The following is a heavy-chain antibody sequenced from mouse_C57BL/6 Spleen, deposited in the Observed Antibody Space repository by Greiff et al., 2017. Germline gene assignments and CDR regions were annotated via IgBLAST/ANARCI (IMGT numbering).Heavy chain of an antibody. V-gene: IGHV1-64*01. CDR1: GYTFTSYW. D-gene: IGHD2-2*01. CDR2: IHPNSGST. CDR3: ARSVGYEGFDY. Sequence: QVQLQQPGAELVKPGASVKLSCKASGYTFTSYWMHWVKQRPGQGLEWIGMIHPNSGSTNYNEKFKSKATLTVDKSSSTAYMQLSSLTSEDSAVYYCARSVGYEGFDYWGQGTTLTVSS. J-gene: IGHJ2*01.